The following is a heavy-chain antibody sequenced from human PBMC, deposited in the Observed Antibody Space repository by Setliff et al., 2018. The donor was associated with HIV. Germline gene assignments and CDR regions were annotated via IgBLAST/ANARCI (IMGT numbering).Heavy chain of an antibody. D-gene: IGHD1-26*01. CDR1: GYSISIGYY. J-gene: IGHJ5*02. Sequence: PSETLSLTCAVSGYSISIGYYWGWIRQPPGKGLEWIGNIYHSGSTYYNPSLKSRVTISVDTSKNRFSLKLSSVTAADTAVYYCARSTVGAGASFPWGRGILVTVSS. CDR2: IYHSGST. V-gene: IGHV4-38-2*01. CDR3: ARSTVGAGASFP.